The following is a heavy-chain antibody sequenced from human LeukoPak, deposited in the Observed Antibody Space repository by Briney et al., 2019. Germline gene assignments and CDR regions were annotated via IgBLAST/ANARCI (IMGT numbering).Heavy chain of an antibody. J-gene: IGHJ4*02. CDR3: AKGRRGAIFGVVVYFDY. V-gene: IGHV3-23*01. Sequence: SVKGRFTISRDNSKNTLYLQMNSLRAEDTAVYYCAKGRRGAIFGVVVYFDYWGQGTLVTVSS. D-gene: IGHD3-3*01.